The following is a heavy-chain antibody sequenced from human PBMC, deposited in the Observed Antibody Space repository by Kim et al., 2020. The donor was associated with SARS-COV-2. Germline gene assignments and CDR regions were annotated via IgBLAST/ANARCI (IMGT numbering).Heavy chain of an antibody. J-gene: IGHJ4*02. D-gene: IGHD2-2*01. V-gene: IGHV1-46*01. CDR2: INPSGGST. CDR3: ARGMEDIVVVPAAGAPRYFDY. CDR1: GYTFTSYY. Sequence: ASVKVSCKASGYTFTSYYMHWVRQAPGQGLEWMGIINPSGGSTSYAQKFQGRVTMTRDTSTSTVYMELSSLRSEDTAVYYCARGMEDIVVVPAAGAPRYFDYWGQGTLVTVSS.